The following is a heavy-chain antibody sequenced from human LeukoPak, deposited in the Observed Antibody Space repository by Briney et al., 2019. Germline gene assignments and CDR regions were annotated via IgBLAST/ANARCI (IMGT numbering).Heavy chain of an antibody. Sequence: ASVKVSCKASGYTFTDYYMHWVRHAPGQGLEWMGWINPNSGDTNYAQNFQGRVTMTRDTSINTAYVEVSRLRSDDTALYYCARDRIAAPDDFDYWGQGTPVTVSS. J-gene: IGHJ4*02. CDR3: ARDRIAAPDDFDY. V-gene: IGHV1-2*02. CDR2: INPNSGDT. CDR1: GYTFTDYY. D-gene: IGHD6-13*01.